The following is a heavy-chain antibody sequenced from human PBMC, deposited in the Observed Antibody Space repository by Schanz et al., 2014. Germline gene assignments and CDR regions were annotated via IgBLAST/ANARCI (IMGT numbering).Heavy chain of an antibody. V-gene: IGHV1-24*01. CDR3: ATAEDASGSYGLPACGV. Sequence: QVQLVRSGAEVKKAGASVKVSCKVSGYTLSKLSIHWVRQAPGKGLEWMGGLDLEDGEIVYAEQLKGRVTMTEDTSTDTAYMELSSLRSQDTAVYYCATAEDASGSYGLPACGVWGQGTTVIVSS. CDR2: LDLEDGEI. CDR1: GYTLSKLS. J-gene: IGHJ6*02. D-gene: IGHD3-10*01.